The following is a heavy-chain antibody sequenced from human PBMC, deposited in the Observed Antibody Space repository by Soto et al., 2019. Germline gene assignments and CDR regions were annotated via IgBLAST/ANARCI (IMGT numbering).Heavy chain of an antibody. Sequence: EVQLLESGGGLVQPGGSLRLSCAASGFTFSSYAMSWVRQAPGKGLEWVSAISGSGGSTYYADSVKGRFTISRDNSKNTLYLQMNSLRSEDTAVYYCAKDLFGISVNAYWGQGTLVTVSS. V-gene: IGHV3-23*01. J-gene: IGHJ4*02. CDR1: GFTFSSYA. D-gene: IGHD1-20*01. CDR3: AKDLFGISVNAY. CDR2: ISGSGGST.